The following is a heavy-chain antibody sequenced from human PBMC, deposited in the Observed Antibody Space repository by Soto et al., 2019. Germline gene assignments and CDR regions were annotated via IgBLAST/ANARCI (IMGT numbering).Heavy chain of an antibody. J-gene: IGHJ4*02. V-gene: IGHV3-30-3*01. CDR3: ASSSPGYSSGWYGSYFDY. CDR1: GFTFSSYA. Sequence: GSLRLSCAASGFTFSSYAMHWVRQAPGKGLEWVAVISYDGSNKYYADSVKGRFTISRDNSKNTLYLQMNSLRAEDTAVYYCASSSPGYSSGWYGSYFDYWGQGTLVTSPQ. D-gene: IGHD6-19*01. CDR2: ISYDGSNK.